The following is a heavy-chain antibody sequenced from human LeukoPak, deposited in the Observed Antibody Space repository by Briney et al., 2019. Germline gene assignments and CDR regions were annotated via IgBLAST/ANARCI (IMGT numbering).Heavy chain of an antibody. CDR2: ITPLFGTA. D-gene: IGHD2-21*02. CDR1: GYTFTSYG. J-gene: IGHJ6*02. V-gene: IGHV1-69*13. CDR3: ARRAYCSGDCTRHYSYYYSMDV. Sequence: SVKVSCTASGYTFTSYGISWVRQRPGQGLEWMGGITPLFGTANYAQKFQGRVTITADESAGTAYMELSSLRSEDTAVYYCARRAYCSGDCTRHYSYYYSMDVWGQGTTVTVSS.